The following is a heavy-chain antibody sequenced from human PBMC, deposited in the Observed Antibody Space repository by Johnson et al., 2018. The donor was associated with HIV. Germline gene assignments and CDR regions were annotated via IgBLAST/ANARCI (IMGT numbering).Heavy chain of an antibody. CDR3: AREGVAVVSPGAAFDI. J-gene: IGHJ3*02. CDR1: GLSVSINY. Sequence: VQLVESGGGLIQPGGSLRLSCAVSGLSVSINYITWVRQAPGKGLEWVSVFYSGGSAFYADSVKGRFILSRDNSKNTLFLQMNSLRAEDTAVYYCAREGVAVVSPGAAFDIWGQGTMVTVSS. V-gene: IGHV3-53*01. CDR2: FYSGGSA. D-gene: IGHD4-23*01.